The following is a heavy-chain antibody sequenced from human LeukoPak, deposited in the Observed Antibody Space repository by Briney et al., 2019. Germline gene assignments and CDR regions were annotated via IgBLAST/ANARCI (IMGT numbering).Heavy chain of an antibody. D-gene: IGHD3-3*01. V-gene: IGHV3-7*01. J-gene: IGHJ4*02. CDR2: IKQDGSEK. CDR3: AVEWLLNY. CDR1: GFTVSSNY. Sequence: GGSLRLSCAASGFTVSSNYMSWVRQAPGKGLEWVANIKQDGSEKYYVDSVKGRFTISRDNAKNSLYLQMNSLRAEDTAVYYCAVEWLLNYWGQGTLVTVSS.